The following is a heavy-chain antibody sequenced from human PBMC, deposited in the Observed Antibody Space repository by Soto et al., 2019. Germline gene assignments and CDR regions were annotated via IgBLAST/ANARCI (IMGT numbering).Heavy chain of an antibody. CDR2: ISGSGGTT. CDR1: GFTFGSHA. V-gene: IGHV3-23*01. D-gene: IGHD4-17*01. Sequence: GGSLRLSCTVSGFTFGSHAMSWARQAPGKGLECVSGISGSGGTTFYADSVKGRFTISRDNSKNTLYLQMNSLRAEDTAVYYCAKEGDYGDYWLQHWGQGTLVTVSS. CDR3: AKEGDYGDYWLQH. J-gene: IGHJ1*01.